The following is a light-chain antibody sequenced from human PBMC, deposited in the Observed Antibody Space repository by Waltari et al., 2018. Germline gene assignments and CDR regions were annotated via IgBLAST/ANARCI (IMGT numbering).Light chain of an antibody. CDR1: TGAVPIGPS. J-gene: IGLJ3*02. CDR3: LLYYSGAWV. V-gene: IGLV7-46*01. CDR2: DTN. Sequence: QAVVTQEPSLTVSPGGTVTLTCGSSTGAVPIGPSSYWFQLKPGQAPRTLIYDTNNKHSWTPARFSGSLLGGKAALTLSGAQPEDEAEYYCLLYYSGAWVFGGGTKVTAL.